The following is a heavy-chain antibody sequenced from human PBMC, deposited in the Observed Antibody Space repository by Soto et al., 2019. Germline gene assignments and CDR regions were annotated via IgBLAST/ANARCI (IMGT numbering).Heavy chain of an antibody. CDR3: ATLPPRIVVMTFPSPS. D-gene: IGHD2-21*02. CDR2: IYHTGST. J-gene: IGHJ4*02. Sequence: SETLSLTCVVSGDSISSTHWWTWVRQTPGKGLEWIGEIYHTGSTKYNPSLKNRVTISVDKSNNEFSVNLKSVTAADTAVYYCATLPPRIVVMTFPSPSRGQGTWVTVSS. CDR1: GDSISSTHW. V-gene: IGHV4-4*02.